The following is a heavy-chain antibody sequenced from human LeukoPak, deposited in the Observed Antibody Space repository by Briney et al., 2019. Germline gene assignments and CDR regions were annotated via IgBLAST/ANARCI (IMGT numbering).Heavy chain of an antibody. CDR3: ARGVYDFWSGYNWFDP. Sequence: SETLSLTCTVSGGSISSSSYYWSWIRQPPGKGLEWIGEINHSGSTNYNPSLKSRVTISVDTSKNQFSLKLSSVTAADTAVYYCARGVYDFWSGYNWFDPWGQGTLVTVSS. CDR1: GGSISSSSYY. CDR2: INHSGST. D-gene: IGHD3-3*01. J-gene: IGHJ5*02. V-gene: IGHV4-39*07.